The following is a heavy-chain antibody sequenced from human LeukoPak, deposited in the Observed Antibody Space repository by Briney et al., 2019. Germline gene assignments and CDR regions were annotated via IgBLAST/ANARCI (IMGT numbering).Heavy chain of an antibody. CDR1: GFTFSSYW. J-gene: IGHJ4*02. CDR2: ISGSGGST. Sequence: PGGSLRLSCAASGFTFSSYWMSWVRQAPGKGLEWVSAISGSGGSTYYADSVKGRFTISRDNSKNTLYLQMNSLRAEDTAVYYCAKSGSKRRIITMIVVVINDYFDYWGQGTLVTVSS. D-gene: IGHD3-22*01. V-gene: IGHV3-23*01. CDR3: AKSGSKRRIITMIVVVINDYFDY.